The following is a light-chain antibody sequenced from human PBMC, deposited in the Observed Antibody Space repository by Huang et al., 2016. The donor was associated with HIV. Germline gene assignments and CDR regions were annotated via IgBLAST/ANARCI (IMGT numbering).Light chain of an antibody. Sequence: EIVLTQSPGTLSLSPGESATLSCRASENVSKNYLVWYQQKPGQTPRLLIYGASSRAAGIPDRFSGSGSGTDFTLTITRLEPEDFAVYYCQQYGTSPRTFGGGTRVEI. CDR2: GAS. V-gene: IGKV3-20*01. J-gene: IGKJ4*01. CDR1: ENVSKNY. CDR3: QQYGTSPRT.